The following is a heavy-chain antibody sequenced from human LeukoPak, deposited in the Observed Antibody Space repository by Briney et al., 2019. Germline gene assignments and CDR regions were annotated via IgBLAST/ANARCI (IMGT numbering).Heavy chain of an antibody. V-gene: IGHV1-69*06. D-gene: IGHD5-18*01. CDR2: IIPIFGTA. J-gene: IGHJ6*03. CDR1: GGTFSSYA. Sequence: EASVKVSCKASGGTFSSYAISWVRQAPGQGLEWMGGIIPIFGTANYAQKFQGRVTITADKSTSTAYMELSSLRSGDTAVYYCARGLVRQLWLKRYYYYMDVWGKGTTVTISS. CDR3: ARGLVRQLWLKRYYYYMDV.